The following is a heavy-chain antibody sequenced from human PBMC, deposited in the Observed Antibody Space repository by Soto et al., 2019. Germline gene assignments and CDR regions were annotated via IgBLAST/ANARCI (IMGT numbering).Heavy chain of an antibody. J-gene: IGHJ4*02. CDR2: VLPVLGTT. CDR3: ARDRADRGFDY. V-gene: IGHV1-69*18. D-gene: IGHD3-10*01. Sequence: QVQLEQSGAEVKKPGSSVTVSCKASGDRFTSYAISWVRQAPGQGLEWVGTVLPVLGTTNYAQKLRDRVIITADESTSTAYMELGSLRSDDTAIYYCARDRADRGFDYWGQGTLVTVSS. CDR1: GDRFTSYA.